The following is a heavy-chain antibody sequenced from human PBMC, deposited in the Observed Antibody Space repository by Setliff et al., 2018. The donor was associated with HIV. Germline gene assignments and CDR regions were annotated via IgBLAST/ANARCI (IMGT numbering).Heavy chain of an antibody. CDR2: INHSGST. CDR1: GGSFSGYY. Sequence: ASETLSLTCAVYGGSFSGYYWSWIRQPPGKGLEWIGEINHSGSTNYNPSLKSRVTISVDTSKNQFSLNLSSVTAADTAVYYCARVACSSTSCPRRYAFDMWGQGTMVTVSS. CDR3: ARVACSSTSCPRRYAFDM. V-gene: IGHV4-34*01. J-gene: IGHJ3*02. D-gene: IGHD2-2*01.